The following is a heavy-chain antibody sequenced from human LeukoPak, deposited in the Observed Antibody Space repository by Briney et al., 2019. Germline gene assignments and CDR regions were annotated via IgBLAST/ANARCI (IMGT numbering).Heavy chain of an antibody. J-gene: IGHJ4*02. CDR1: GYTLTELS. CDR2: FDPEDGET. V-gene: IGHV1-24*01. CDR3: ARVGYCSSTSCTYYFDY. Sequence: ASVKVSCKVSGYTLTELSMHWVRQAPGKGLEWMGGFDPEDGETIYAQKFQGRVTMTEDTSTDTAYMELSSLRSEDTAVYYCARVGYCSSTSCTYYFDYWGQGTLVTVSS. D-gene: IGHD2-2*03.